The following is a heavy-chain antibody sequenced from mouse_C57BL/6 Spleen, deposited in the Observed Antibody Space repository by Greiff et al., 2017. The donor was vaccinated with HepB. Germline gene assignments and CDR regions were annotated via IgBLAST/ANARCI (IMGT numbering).Heavy chain of an antibody. CDR2: IDPSDSYT. Sequence: QVQLQQPGAELVMPGASVKLSCKASGYTFTSYWMHWVKQRPGQGLEWIGEIDPSDSYTNYNQKFKGKSTLTVDKSSSTAYMQLSSLTSEDSAVYYFARRGGITTVSFDYWGQGTTLTVSS. V-gene: IGHV1-69*01. CDR1: GYTFTSYW. J-gene: IGHJ2*01. D-gene: IGHD1-1*01. CDR3: ARRGGITTVSFDY.